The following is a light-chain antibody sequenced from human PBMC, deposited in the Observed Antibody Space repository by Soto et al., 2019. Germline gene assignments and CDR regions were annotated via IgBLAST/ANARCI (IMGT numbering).Light chain of an antibody. CDR1: QTISSW. J-gene: IGKJ1*01. CDR2: KAS. Sequence: DIQMTQSPSTLSGSVGDRVTITCRDSQTISSWLAWYQQKPGKAPKVLIYKASSLQSGVPSRFSGSGSGTEFTLTISSLQPDDFATYYCQEYNSYWTFGQGTKVDIK. V-gene: IGKV1-5*03. CDR3: QEYNSYWT.